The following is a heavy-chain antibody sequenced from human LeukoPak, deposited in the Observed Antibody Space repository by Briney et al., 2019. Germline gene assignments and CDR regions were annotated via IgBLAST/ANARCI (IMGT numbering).Heavy chain of an antibody. J-gene: IGHJ5*02. V-gene: IGHV1-8*01. D-gene: IGHD3-16*02. Sequence: GASVKVSCKASGYTFTSYDINWVRQAPGQGLEWMGWMNPNSGNTGYAQKFQGRVTITRNTSISTAYMELSSLRSEDTAVYYCASVSTMITFGGVIVHNWFDPWGQGTLVTVSS. CDR1: GYTFTSYD. CDR2: MNPNSGNT. CDR3: ASVSTMITFGGVIVHNWFDP.